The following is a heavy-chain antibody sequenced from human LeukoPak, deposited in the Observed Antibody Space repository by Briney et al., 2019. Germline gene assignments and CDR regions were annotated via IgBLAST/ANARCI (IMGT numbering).Heavy chain of an antibody. CDR2: IYTSGST. CDR3: ARNYCSSTSCYRGGWFDP. CDR1: GGSISSGSYY. J-gene: IGHJ5*02. V-gene: IGHV4-61*02. D-gene: IGHD2-2*01. Sequence: SETLSLTCTVSGGSISSGSYYWSWIRQPAGKGLEWIGRIYTSGSTNYNPSLKSRVTISVDTSKNQFSLKLSSVTAADTAVYYCARNYCSSTSCYRGGWFDPWGQGTLVTVSS.